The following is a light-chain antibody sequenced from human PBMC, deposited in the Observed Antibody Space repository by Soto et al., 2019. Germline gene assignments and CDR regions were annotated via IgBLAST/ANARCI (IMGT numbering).Light chain of an antibody. CDR3: KQYESFSPYT. CDR2: DAS. CDR1: QSVSSS. V-gene: IGKV1-5*01. J-gene: IGKJ2*01. Sequence: DLQMTPSPSTLSAFVGDRVTITCRASQSVSSSLAWYQQKPGKAPELLIYDASTLESGVPSRFSGSGYGTECSLTITGLQPGDLATYYCKQYESFSPYTFGQGIRLEIK.